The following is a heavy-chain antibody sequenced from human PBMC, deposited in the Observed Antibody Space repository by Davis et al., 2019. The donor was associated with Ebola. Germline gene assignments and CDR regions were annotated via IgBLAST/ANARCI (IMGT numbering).Heavy chain of an antibody. CDR2: IYSGGST. D-gene: IGHD3-10*01. V-gene: IGHV3-53*01. CDR3: ARDSWLGGYYYGMDV. CDR1: GFTVSSNY. J-gene: IGHJ6*04. Sequence: GESLKISCAASGFTVSSNYMSWVRQAPGKGLEWVSVIYSGGSTYYADSVKGRFTISRDNSKNTLYLQMNSLRAEDTAVYYCARDSWLGGYYYGMDVWGKGTTVTVSS.